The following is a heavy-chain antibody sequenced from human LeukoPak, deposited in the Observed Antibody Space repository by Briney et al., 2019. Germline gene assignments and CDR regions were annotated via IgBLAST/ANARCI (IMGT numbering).Heavy chain of an antibody. J-gene: IGHJ4*02. CDR2: IRYDGSNK. V-gene: IGHV3-30*02. Sequence: PGGSLRLSCAASGFTFSSYGMHWVRQAPGKGLEWVAFIRYDGSNKYYADSVKGRFTISRDNSKNTLYLQMNSLRAEDTAVYYCAKDLGSIPSRFDYWGQGTLVTVSS. CDR3: AKDLGSIPSRFDY. D-gene: IGHD2-21*01. CDR1: GFTFSSYG.